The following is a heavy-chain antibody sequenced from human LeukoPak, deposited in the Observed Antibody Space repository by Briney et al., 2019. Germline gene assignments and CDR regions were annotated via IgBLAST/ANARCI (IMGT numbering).Heavy chain of an antibody. V-gene: IGHV4-38-2*02. Sequence: PSETLSLTCTVSDYSISSGYYWGWIRQPPGKGLEWIGSIYHSGSPYYSPSLKSRVTISVDTSKNQFSLKLSSVTAADTAVYYCARVINDYSNYLSALDIWGQGTMVTVSS. CDR3: ARVINDYSNYLSALDI. D-gene: IGHD4-11*01. J-gene: IGHJ3*02. CDR2: IYHSGSP. CDR1: DYSISSGYY.